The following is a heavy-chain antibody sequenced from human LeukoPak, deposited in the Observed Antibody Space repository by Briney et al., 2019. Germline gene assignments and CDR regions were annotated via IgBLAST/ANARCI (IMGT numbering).Heavy chain of an antibody. V-gene: IGHV3-48*03. CDR1: GFTFSTYE. CDR3: ARDRGGNSGSFEY. Sequence: GGSLRLSCAASGFTFSTYEMNWVRQAPGKGLEWISYISSSGSTIYYADSVKGRFTISRDNAKNSLYLQMNSLRVEDTAIYYCARDRGGNSGSFEYWGQGSLVTFSS. CDR2: ISSSGSTI. D-gene: IGHD2/OR15-2a*01. J-gene: IGHJ4*02.